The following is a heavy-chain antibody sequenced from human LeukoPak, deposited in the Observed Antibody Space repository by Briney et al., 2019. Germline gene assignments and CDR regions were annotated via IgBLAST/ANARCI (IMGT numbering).Heavy chain of an antibody. J-gene: IGHJ4*02. D-gene: IGHD6-19*01. CDR2: ISSSSSYI. Sequence: GGSLRLSCAASGFTFSSYSMNWVRRAPGKGLEWVSSISSSSSYIYYADSVKGRFTISRDNAKNSLYLQMNSLRAEDTAVYYCARDQAQWLSGFDYWGQGTLVTVSS. CDR1: GFTFSSYS. CDR3: ARDQAQWLSGFDY. V-gene: IGHV3-21*01.